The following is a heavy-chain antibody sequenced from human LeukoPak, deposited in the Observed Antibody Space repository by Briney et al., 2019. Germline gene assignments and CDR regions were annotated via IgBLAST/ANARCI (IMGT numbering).Heavy chain of an antibody. J-gene: IGHJ4*02. V-gene: IGHV4-39*07. CDR2: IYSGGST. CDR3: ARSVVVLSSPRFDY. CDR1: GGSISSSSYY. Sequence: SETLSLTCFVSGGSISSSSYYWGWIRQPPGKGLEWIGSIYSGGSTYYNPSLKSRITISVDTSKNQFSLRLTSVTAADTAVYYCARSVVVLSSPRFDYWGQGTLVTVSS. D-gene: IGHD2-15*01.